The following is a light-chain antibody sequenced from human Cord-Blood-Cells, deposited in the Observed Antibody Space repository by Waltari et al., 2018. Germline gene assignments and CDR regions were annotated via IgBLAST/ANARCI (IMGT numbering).Light chain of an antibody. CDR3: QQYGSSPYS. V-gene: IGKV3-20*01. Sequence: EIVLTQSPGTPSLSPGERATLSCRASQSVSRSYVDWYQQKPGQAPRLLIYGASSRATGIPDRFSGSGSRTDFTLTISILEPEDFAVYYCQQYGSSPYSFGQGTKLEIK. CDR2: GAS. CDR1: QSVSRSY. J-gene: IGKJ2*03.